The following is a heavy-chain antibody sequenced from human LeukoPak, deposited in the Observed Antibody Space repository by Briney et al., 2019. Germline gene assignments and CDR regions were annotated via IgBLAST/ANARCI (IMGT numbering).Heavy chain of an antibody. CDR3: ARMANDILTGYFQPNWFDP. CDR1: GHTFTNYG. CDR2: ISGYNGNT. Sequence: ASVKVSCKASGHTFTNYGISWVRQAPGQGLEWMGWISGYNGNTKNVQKFRGRVTMTTDTSTSTAYMELRSLRSDDTAVYYCARMANDILTGYFQPNWFDPWGQGTLVTVSS. V-gene: IGHV1-18*01. J-gene: IGHJ5*02. D-gene: IGHD3-9*01.